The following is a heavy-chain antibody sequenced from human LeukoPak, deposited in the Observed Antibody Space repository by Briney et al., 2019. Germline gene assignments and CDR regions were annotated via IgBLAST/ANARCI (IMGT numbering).Heavy chain of an antibody. CDR1: GGSMSSGTYY. D-gene: IGHD6-13*01. Sequence: QTSETLSLTCTVSGGSMSSGTYYWSWIRQPAGKGLEWIGRIYTSGSTNYNPSLKSRVTISVDTSKNQFSLKLSSVTAADTAVYYCARGFSYSSRLGYWGQGTLVTVSS. CDR2: IYTSGST. CDR3: ARGFSYSSRLGY. J-gene: IGHJ4*02. V-gene: IGHV4-61*02.